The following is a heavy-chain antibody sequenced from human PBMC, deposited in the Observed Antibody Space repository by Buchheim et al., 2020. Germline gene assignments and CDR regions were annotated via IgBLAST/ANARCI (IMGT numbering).Heavy chain of an antibody. CDR1: GFTFSSYA. CDR3: ARETGSIAADLFDY. CDR2: ISYDGSNK. J-gene: IGHJ4*02. D-gene: IGHD6-13*01. V-gene: IGHV3-30-3*01. Sequence: QVQLVESGGGVVQPGRSLRLSCAASGFTFSSYAMHWVRQAPGKGLEWVAVISYDGSNKYYADSVKGRFTISRDNSKNTLYPQMNSLRAEDTAVYYCARETGSIAADLFDYWGQGTL.